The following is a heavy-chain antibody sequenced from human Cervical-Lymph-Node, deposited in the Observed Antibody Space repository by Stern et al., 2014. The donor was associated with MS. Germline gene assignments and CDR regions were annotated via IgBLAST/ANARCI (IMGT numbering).Heavy chain of an antibody. CDR3: ARGYCTNGLCSSFDY. V-gene: IGHV4-61*02. Sequence: QVQLQESGPGLVKPSQTLSLTCTVSGGSISSGAYYWTWIRPPAGQGLEWIGRIHPSGSTNYTPSLKSRFAMSVDTSKNQFPLKLTSMTAADTAMYYCARGYCTNGLCSSFDYWGQGTLVTVSS. J-gene: IGHJ4*02. CDR1: GGSISSGAYY. CDR2: IHPSGST. D-gene: IGHD2-8*01.